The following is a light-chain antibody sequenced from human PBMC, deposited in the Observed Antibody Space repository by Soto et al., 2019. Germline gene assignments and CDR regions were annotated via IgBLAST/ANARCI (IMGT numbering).Light chain of an antibody. Sequence: EIVLTQSPGTLSLSPGEGATLSCSASQSVYVNLAWYQQKPGQSPRLLIYGASTRATDIPDRFSGSGSDTDFALTISRLEPEDFAVYYCQQYSGSPFTFGPGTKGNIK. CDR2: GAS. CDR1: QSVYVN. J-gene: IGKJ3*01. CDR3: QQYSGSPFT. V-gene: IGKV3-20*01.